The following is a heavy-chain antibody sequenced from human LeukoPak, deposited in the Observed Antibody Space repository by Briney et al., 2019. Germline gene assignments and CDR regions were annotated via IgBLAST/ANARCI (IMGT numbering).Heavy chain of an antibody. CDR3: ATGTRRYNWNEPDLGY. J-gene: IGHJ4*02. V-gene: IGHV1-18*01. Sequence: GASVKVSCKASGYTFTSYGISWVRQAPGQGLEWMGWISAYNGNTNYAQKLQGRVTMTTDTSTSTAYMELRSLRSDDTAVYYCATGTRRYNWNEPDLGYWGQGTLVTVSS. CDR1: GYTFTSYG. CDR2: ISAYNGNT. D-gene: IGHD1-1*01.